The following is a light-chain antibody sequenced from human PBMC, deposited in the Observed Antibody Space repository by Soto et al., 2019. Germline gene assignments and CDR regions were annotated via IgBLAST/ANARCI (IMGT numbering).Light chain of an antibody. J-gene: IGKJ5*01. CDR2: YPS. Sequence: EIVLTPSPGTVSLSAGESASRXXRSSQSVSSNYLAWFQQKPGQAPRXXRSYPSSRATGIPDRFSGSGAGTDFTLTISRLEPEDFAVYYCHQYGSSPHTFGQGTRLEIK. V-gene: IGKV3-20*01. CDR1: QSVSSNY. CDR3: HQYGSSPHT.